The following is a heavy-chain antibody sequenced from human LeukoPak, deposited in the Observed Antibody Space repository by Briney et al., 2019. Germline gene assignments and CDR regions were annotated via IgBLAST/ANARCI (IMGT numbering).Heavy chain of an antibody. V-gene: IGHV3-23*01. D-gene: IGHD2-15*01. CDR3: AKGNPRIGYCSGGSCISPFDP. CDR1: GVTFSSYA. CDR2: ISGSGGST. J-gene: IGHJ5*02. Sequence: GGSLRLSCAASGVTFSSYAMSWVRQAPGKGLEWGSAISGSGGSTYYADSVKGRFTISRDNSKNTLYLQMNSLRAEDTAVYYCAKGNPRIGYCSGGSCISPFDPWGQGTLVTVSS.